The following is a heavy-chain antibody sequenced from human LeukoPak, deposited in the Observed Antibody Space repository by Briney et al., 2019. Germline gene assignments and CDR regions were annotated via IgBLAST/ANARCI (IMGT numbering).Heavy chain of an antibody. CDR2: ISYDGINR. CDR1: GFTFSSYA. V-gene: IGHV3-30*01. D-gene: IGHD2-15*01. CDR3: ARVLRYCSGGNCYSGGLGYMDV. J-gene: IGHJ6*03. Sequence: GSLRLSCAASGFTFSSYALHWVRQAPSKGLEWVALISYDGINRYYADSVKGRFTISRDTSKNTLYLQMNSLRAEDTAVYYCARVLRYCSGGNCYSGGLGYMDVWGKGTTVTISS.